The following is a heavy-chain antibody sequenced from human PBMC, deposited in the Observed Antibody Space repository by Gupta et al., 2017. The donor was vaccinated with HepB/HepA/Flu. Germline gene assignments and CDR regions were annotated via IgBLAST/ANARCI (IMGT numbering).Heavy chain of an antibody. CDR3: AKYGTIRGKSYYYTGMDV. D-gene: IGHD5-24*01. Sequence: QVQLVESGGGVVQPGTSLRLSCAASGFRFSTYDMHWVRQAPGKGLEWVAVIWFHGNNKNYADSVKGRFTVSRDNSKNTLYLEMNSLRAEETAVYYCAKYGTIRGKSYYYTGMDVWGQGTTVTVS. V-gene: IGHV3-33*06. CDR1: GFRFSTYD. CDR2: IWFHGNNK. J-gene: IGHJ6*02.